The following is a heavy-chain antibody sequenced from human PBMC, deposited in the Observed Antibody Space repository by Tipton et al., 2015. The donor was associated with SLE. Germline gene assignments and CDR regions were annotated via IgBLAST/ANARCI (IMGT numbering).Heavy chain of an antibody. J-gene: IGHJ4*02. V-gene: IGHV3-30*02. D-gene: IGHD3-9*01. CDR1: GFTFSSYG. Sequence: SLRLSCAASGFTFSSYGMHWVRQAPGKGLEWVAFIRYDGSNKYYADSVKGRFTISRDNSKNTLYLQMNSLRAEDTAVYYCAKPDMTTIGHQFDYWGQGTLVTVSS. CDR2: IRYDGSNK. CDR3: AKPDMTTIGHQFDY.